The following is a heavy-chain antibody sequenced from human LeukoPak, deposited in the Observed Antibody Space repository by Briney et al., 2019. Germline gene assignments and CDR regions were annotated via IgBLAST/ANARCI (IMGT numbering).Heavy chain of an antibody. CDR2: ISWNSGSI. J-gene: IGHJ4*02. V-gene: IGHV3-9*01. CDR1: GFTFSSYW. CDR3: AKAYSSGSSDVFDY. D-gene: IGHD6-19*01. Sequence: GGSLRLSCAASGFTFSSYWMHWVRQAPGKGLEWVSGISWNSGSIGYADSVKGRFTISRDNAKNSLYLQMNSLRAEDTALYYCAKAYSSGSSDVFDYWGQGTLVTVSS.